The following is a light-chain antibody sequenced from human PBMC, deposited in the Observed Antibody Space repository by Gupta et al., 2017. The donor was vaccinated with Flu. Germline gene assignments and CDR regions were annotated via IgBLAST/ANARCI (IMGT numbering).Light chain of an antibody. CDR1: SSDVGGYNY. CDR3: SSYTSSSTRV. J-gene: IGLJ1*01. CDR2: EVS. Sequence: QSALTQPASVSASPGQSITISCTGTSSDVGGYNYVSWYQQHPGKAPKLMIYEVSNRPSGVSNRFSASKSGKTDSPNISGLQAEDDADYYCSSYTSSSTRVFGTGTRVTVL. V-gene: IGLV2-14*01.